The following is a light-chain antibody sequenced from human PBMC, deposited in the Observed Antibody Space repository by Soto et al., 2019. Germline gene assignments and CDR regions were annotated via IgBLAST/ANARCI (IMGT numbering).Light chain of an antibody. Sequence: QSALTQPASVSGSPGQSLTISCTGTSSDVGGYDSVSWYQHHPGKAPRLRIYDVSNRPSGISNRFSASKSGNTASLTISGLQAEDEANYYCRSYTSSSSVVFGGWTKVTVL. V-gene: IGLV2-14*03. CDR3: RSYTSSSSVV. J-gene: IGLJ2*01. CDR1: SSDVGGYDS. CDR2: DVS.